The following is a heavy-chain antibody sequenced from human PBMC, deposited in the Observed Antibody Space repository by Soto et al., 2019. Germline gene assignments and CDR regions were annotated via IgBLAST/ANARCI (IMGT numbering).Heavy chain of an antibody. CDR2: IYYSGNA. J-gene: IGHJ4*02. D-gene: IGHD6-13*01. V-gene: IGHV4-39*01. Sequence: SETLSLTCTVSGGSITSRTYYWGWIRQPPGKGLEWIGSIYYSGNAYYNPSLKSRVAVSVDTSKNQFSLKVTSVTATDTAVYYCARHKDTSSRYLLPDFWGQGTLVTVSS. CDR3: ARHKDTSSRYLLPDF. CDR1: GGSITSRTYY.